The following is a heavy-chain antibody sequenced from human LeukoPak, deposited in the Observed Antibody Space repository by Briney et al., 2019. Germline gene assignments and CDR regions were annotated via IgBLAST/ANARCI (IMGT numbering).Heavy chain of an antibody. CDR2: ISSSSSYI. D-gene: IGHD1-26*01. J-gene: IGHJ4*02. CDR1: GFTFSSYS. CDR3: ARDVTIVGATQAVDY. Sequence: PGGSLRLSCAASGFTFSSYSMNWVRQAPGKGLEWVSSISSSSSYIYYADSVKGRFTISRDNAKNSLYLQMNSLRAEDTAVYYCARDVTIVGATQAVDYWGQGTLVTVSS. V-gene: IGHV3-21*01.